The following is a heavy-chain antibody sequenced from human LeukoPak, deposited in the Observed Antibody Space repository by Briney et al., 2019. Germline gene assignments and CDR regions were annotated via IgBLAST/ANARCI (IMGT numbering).Heavy chain of an antibody. V-gene: IGHV3-48*03. D-gene: IGHD3-10*02. CDR2: INTGGSTR. CDR3: AELGITMIGGV. J-gene: IGHJ6*04. CDR1: GFTFSSYE. Sequence: GGSLRLSCAASGFTFSSYEMDWVRQAPGKGLEWVSYINTGGSTRYYADSVKGRFTISRDNAKNSLYLQMNSLRAEDTAVYYCAELGITMIGGVWGKGTTVTISS.